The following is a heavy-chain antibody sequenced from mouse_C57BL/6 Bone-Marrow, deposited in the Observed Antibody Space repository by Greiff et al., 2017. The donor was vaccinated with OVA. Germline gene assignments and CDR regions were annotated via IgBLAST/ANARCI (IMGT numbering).Heavy chain of an antibody. CDR3: ARDTVGGFAY. D-gene: IGHD3-1*01. CDR2: ISYSGST. V-gene: IGHV3-1*01. Sequence: EVQLVESGPGMVKPSQSLSLTCTVTGYSITSGYDWHWIRHFPGNKLEWMGYISYSGSTNYNPSLKSRISITHDTSKNHFFLKLNSVTTEDTATYYCARDTVGGFAYWGQGTLVTVSA. CDR1: GYSITSGYD. J-gene: IGHJ3*01.